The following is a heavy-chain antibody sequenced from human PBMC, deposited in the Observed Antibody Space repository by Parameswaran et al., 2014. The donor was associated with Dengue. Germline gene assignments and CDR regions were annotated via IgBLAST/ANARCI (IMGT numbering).Heavy chain of an antibody. J-gene: IGHJ6*02. CDR3: ARVKYGSGSYYNPTKRYYGMDV. D-gene: IGHD3-10*01. V-gene: IGHV4-34*01. Sequence: RWIRQPPGKGLEWIGEINHSGSTNYNPSLKSRVTISVDTSKNQFSLKLSSVTAADTAVYYCARVKYGSGSYYNPTKRYYGMDVWGQGATVTVSS. CDR2: INHSGST.